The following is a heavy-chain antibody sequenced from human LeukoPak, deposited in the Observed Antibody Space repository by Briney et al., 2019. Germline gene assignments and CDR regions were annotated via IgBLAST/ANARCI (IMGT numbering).Heavy chain of an antibody. Sequence: GGSLRLSCAASGFIFSNYWMSWVRQAPGKGLEWVANIKQDESEKYYVDSVKGRFTISRDNAKNSLYLQMNSLRAEDTAVYYCARDQQPWGWFYWGQGTLVTVSS. D-gene: IGHD3-16*01. V-gene: IGHV3-7*01. CDR2: IKQDESEK. J-gene: IGHJ4*02. CDR1: GFIFSNYW. CDR3: ARDQQPWGWFY.